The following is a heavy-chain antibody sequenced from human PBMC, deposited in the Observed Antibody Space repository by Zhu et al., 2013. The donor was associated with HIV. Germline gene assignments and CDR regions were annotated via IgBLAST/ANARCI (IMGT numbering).Heavy chain of an antibody. D-gene: IGHD6-13*01. CDR1: GGTFSSYA. V-gene: IGHV1-69*01. J-gene: IGHJ5*02. CDR3: ARDRHPSLYFPATGRNWFDP. CDR2: IIPIFGTA. Sequence: QVQLVQSGAEVKEPGSSVKVSCKASGGTFSSYAINWVRQAPGQGLEWMGGIIPIFGTANYAQKFQGRVTITADESTSTAYMELSSLRSEDTAVYYCARDRHPSLYFPATGRNWFDPWGQGTLVTVSS.